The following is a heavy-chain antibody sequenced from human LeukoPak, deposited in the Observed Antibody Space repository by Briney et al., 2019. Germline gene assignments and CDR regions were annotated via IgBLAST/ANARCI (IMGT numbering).Heavy chain of an antibody. J-gene: IGHJ4*02. V-gene: IGHV3-30*02. CDR3: ARSSRYFGSEGHDY. CDR1: GFVFTTYG. CDR2: IRYDGSNK. D-gene: IGHD3-3*01. Sequence: GGSLRLSCAASGFVFTTYGMHWVRQAPGKGLEWVAFIRYDGSNKYYADSVKGRFTISRDNSKNTLYLQMNSLRAEDTAVYYCARSSRYFGSEGHDYWGQGTLVTVSS.